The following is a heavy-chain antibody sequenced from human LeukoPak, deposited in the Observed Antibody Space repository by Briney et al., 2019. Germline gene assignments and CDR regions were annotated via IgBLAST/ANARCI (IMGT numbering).Heavy chain of an antibody. Sequence: QTGGSLRLSCAASGFTVSSDYMSWVRQTPGKGLEWVATIKDDGSEKYYAESVKGRFTISRDDAKNSLYLQMNSLRVEDTAVYYCGSLSSDGCCGQGTLVTVSS. J-gene: IGHJ4*02. CDR3: GSLSSDGC. CDR1: GFTVSSDY. D-gene: IGHD5-24*01. V-gene: IGHV3-7*01. CDR2: IKDDGSEK.